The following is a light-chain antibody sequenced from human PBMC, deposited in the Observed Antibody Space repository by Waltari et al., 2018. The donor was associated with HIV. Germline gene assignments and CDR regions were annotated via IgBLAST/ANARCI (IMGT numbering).Light chain of an antibody. V-gene: IGLV1-51*01. CDR1: GSNIGSNY. CDR2: DND. CDR3: AVWDSSLRSGRV. Sequence: QSVLTQPPSLSAAPGQRVTISCSGSGSNIGSNYVSWYQPVPGTAPKVLIYDNDKRPSGIPDRFSGSTSGTSATLAITGLQSGDEADYYCAVWDSSLRSGRVFGGGTKLTVL. J-gene: IGLJ3*02.